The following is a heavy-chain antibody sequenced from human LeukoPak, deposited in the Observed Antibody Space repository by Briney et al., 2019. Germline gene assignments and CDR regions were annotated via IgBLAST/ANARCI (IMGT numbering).Heavy chain of an antibody. Sequence: ASVKVSCKASGYTFTGYYMHWVRQAPGQGLEWMGWINPNSGGTNYAQKFQGRVTMTRDTSISTAFMELSRLRSDDTAVYYCARVGGSYYNSFDYWGQGTLVTVSS. CDR1: GYTFTGYY. J-gene: IGHJ4*02. D-gene: IGHD1-26*01. CDR2: INPNSGGT. CDR3: ARVGGSYYNSFDY. V-gene: IGHV1-2*02.